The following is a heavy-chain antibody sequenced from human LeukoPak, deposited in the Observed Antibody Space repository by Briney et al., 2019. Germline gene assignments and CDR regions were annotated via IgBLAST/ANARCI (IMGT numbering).Heavy chain of an antibody. V-gene: IGHV4-34*01. CDR3: ARAAMTTVTNDY. J-gene: IGHJ4*02. Sequence: PSETLSLTCAVYGGSFSGYYWSWIRQPPGKGLEWIGEINHSGSTNYNPSLKSRVTISVDTSKNRFSLKLSSVTAADTAVYYCARAAMTTVTNDYWGQGTLVTVSS. CDR2: INHSGST. D-gene: IGHD4-17*01. CDR1: GGSFSGYY.